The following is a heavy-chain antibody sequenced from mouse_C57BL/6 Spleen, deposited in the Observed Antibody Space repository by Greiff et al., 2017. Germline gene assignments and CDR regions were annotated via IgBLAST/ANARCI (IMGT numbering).Heavy chain of an antibody. CDR1: GYTFTDYE. J-gene: IGHJ3*01. CDR3: ARGGLWGFAY. D-gene: IGHD3-3*01. Sequence: QVQLKESGAELVRPGASVTLSCKASGYTFTDYEMHWVKQTPVHGLEWIGAIDPETGGTAYNQKFKGKAILTADKSSSTAYMELRSLPSADSAVYYCARGGLWGFAYWGQGTLVTVSA. CDR2: IDPETGGT. V-gene: IGHV1-15*01.